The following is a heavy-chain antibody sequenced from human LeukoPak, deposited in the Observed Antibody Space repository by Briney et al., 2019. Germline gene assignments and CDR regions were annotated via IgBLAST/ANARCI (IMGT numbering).Heavy chain of an antibody. J-gene: IGHJ3*02. CDR1: GGSMSSSSYY. CDR3: ARPVDTVPDAFDI. D-gene: IGHD5-18*01. CDR2: IYYSGST. V-gene: IGHV4-39*01. Sequence: ASETLSLTCTVSGGSMSSSSYYWGWIRQPPGKGLEWIGSIYYSGSTYYNPSLKSRVTISVDTSKNQFSLKLSSVTAADTAVYYCARPVDTVPDAFDIWGQGTMVTVSS.